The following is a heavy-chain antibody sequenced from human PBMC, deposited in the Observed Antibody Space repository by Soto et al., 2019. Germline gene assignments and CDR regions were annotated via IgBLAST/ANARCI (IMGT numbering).Heavy chain of an antibody. J-gene: IGHJ6*02. CDR2: IYYSGST. Sequence: QVQLQESGPGLVKPSQTLSLTCTVSGGSISSGGCYWSWIREQPGMVLEWFGYIYYSGSTYYNPSLTERANLSVDTSKNQFIVKLSSVSAADTAVYYCARVFRAVADYYYDCMDVWGQGTTVTVSS. CDR1: GGSISSGGCY. D-gene: IGHD6-19*01. V-gene: IGHV4-31*03. CDR3: ARVFRAVADYYYDCMDV.